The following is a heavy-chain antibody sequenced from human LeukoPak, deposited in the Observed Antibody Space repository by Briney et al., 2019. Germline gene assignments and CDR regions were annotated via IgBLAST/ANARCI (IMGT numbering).Heavy chain of an antibody. D-gene: IGHD1-26*01. CDR2: IHYSGSA. Sequence: PSETLSLTCTVSGVSISSGGYYWSWIRQHPGKGLEWIGYIHYSGSAYYNPSLKSRVTLSVDTSKNQFSLKLSSVTAADTAVYYCARSPGIVGARWGYFDYWGQGTLVTVSS. J-gene: IGHJ4*02. CDR3: ARSPGIVGARWGYFDY. CDR1: GVSISSGGYY. V-gene: IGHV4-31*03.